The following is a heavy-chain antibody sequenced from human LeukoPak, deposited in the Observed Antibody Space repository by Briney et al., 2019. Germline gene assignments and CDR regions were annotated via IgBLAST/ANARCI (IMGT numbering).Heavy chain of an antibody. CDR2: ARSKAFAGTT. D-gene: IGHD4-23*01. V-gene: IGHV3-49*04. CDR3: TRCPLTRRDVYYYGMDV. J-gene: IGHJ6*02. Sequence: QPGRSLRLSCTASGFTFGAYAINWVRQAPGEGLEWVGFARSKAFAGTTEYAASVKGRFTISRDDSKSIAHLQMNSLKAEDTAVYFCTRCPLTRRDVYYYGMDVWGQGTTVTVSS. CDR1: GFTFGAYA.